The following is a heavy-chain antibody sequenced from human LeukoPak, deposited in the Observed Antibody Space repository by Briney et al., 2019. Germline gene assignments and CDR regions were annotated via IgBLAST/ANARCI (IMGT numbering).Heavy chain of an antibody. CDR2: ISAYNGNT. J-gene: IGHJ6*03. CDR3: ARVFSSSSGIYYYYMDV. Sequence: GASVKVSCKASGYTFTSYGISWVRQAPGRGLEWMGWISAYNGNTNYAQKLQGRVTMTTDTSTSTAYMELRSLRSDDTAVYYCARVFSSSSGIYYYYMDVWGKGTTVTVSS. CDR1: GYTFTSYG. D-gene: IGHD6-6*01. V-gene: IGHV1-18*01.